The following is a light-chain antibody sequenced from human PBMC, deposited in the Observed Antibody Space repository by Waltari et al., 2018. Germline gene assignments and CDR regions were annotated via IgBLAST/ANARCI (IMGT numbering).Light chain of an antibody. CDR1: QTVSSY. Sequence: EIVLTQSPATLSLSPGERATRSCRASQTVSSYLAWYQQKPGQAPSLLIYDASNRATGIPARFSARWSATDFALAPGRREPEDFAAYYGQPLSSWPYPSGQGTVLKTK. CDR3: QPLSSWPYP. V-gene: IGKV3-11*01. J-gene: IGKJ2*01. CDR2: DAS.